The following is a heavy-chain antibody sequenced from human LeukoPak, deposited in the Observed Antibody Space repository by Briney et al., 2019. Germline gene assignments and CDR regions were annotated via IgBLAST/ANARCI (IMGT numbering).Heavy chain of an antibody. CDR2: IYNSGST. Sequence: SETLSLTRTVSGGSISSYYWSWIRQPPGKGLEWIGYIYNSGSTNYNPSLESRVTISVDTSKNQVSLKPSSVTAADTAVYYCARDYSSSNYYYYYMDVWGKGTTVTVSS. CDR3: ARDYSSSNYYYYYMDV. CDR1: GGSISSYY. D-gene: IGHD6-6*01. J-gene: IGHJ6*03. V-gene: IGHV4-59*01.